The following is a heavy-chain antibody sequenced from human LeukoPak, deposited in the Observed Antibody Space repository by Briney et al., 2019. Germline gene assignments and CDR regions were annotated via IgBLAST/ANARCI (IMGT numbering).Heavy chain of an antibody. J-gene: IGHJ4*02. CDR3: ARAGEQIGYYFDY. D-gene: IGHD4-17*01. CDR2: IIPIFGTA. Sequence: SVKVSCKASGGTFSSYAISWVRQAPGQGLVWMGGIIPIFGTANYAQKFQGRVTITTDESTSTAYMELSSLRSEDTAVYYCARAGEQIGYYFDYWGQGTLVTVSS. V-gene: IGHV1-69*05. CDR1: GGTFSSYA.